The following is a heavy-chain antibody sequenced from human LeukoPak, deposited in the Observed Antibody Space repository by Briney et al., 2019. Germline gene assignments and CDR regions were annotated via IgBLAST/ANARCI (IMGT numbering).Heavy chain of an antibody. CDR3: ATPWPYSSSRLRYYYGMDV. CDR1: GYTLTELS. V-gene: IGHV1-24*01. D-gene: IGHD6-13*01. J-gene: IGHJ6*02. CDR2: FDPEDGET. Sequence: GASVKVSCKVSGYTLTELSMHWVRQAPGKGLEWMGGFDPEDGETIYAQKFQGRVTMTEDTSTDTAYMELSSLRSEDTAVYYCATPWPYSSSRLRYYYGMDVWGQGTTVTVSS.